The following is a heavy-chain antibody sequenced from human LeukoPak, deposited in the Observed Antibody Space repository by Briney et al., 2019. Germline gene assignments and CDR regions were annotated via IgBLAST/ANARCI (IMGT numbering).Heavy chain of an antibody. J-gene: IGHJ6*02. D-gene: IGHD2-2*01. Sequence: ASVKVSCKASGYTFTSYDINWVRQATGQGLEWMGWMNPNSGNTGYAQKFQGRVTMTRNTSISTAYMELSSLRSEDTAVYYCARLFTCSSTSCPNLYYYYYGMDVWGQGTTVTVSS. CDR1: GYTFTSYD. V-gene: IGHV1-8*01. CDR2: MNPNSGNT. CDR3: ARLFTCSSTSCPNLYYYYYGMDV.